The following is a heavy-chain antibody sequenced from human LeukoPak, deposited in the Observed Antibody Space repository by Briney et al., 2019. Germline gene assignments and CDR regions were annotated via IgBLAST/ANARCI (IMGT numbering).Heavy chain of an antibody. Sequence: GASVKVSCKASGHTFTNYAMNWVRQAPGQGLEWMGWINTNTGNPTYAQGFTGRFVFSVDTSVSTAYLQISSLKAEDTAVYYCARGVEDTGDYWGQGTLVTVSS. J-gene: IGHJ4*02. CDR1: GHTFTNYA. V-gene: IGHV7-4-1*02. D-gene: IGHD2-15*01. CDR3: ARGVEDTGDY. CDR2: INTNTGNP.